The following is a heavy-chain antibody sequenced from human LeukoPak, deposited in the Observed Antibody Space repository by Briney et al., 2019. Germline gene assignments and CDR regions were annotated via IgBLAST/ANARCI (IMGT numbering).Heavy chain of an antibody. D-gene: IGHD2/OR15-2a*01. Sequence: SQTLSLTCAISGDSVSSSSAAWSWIRQSPSRGLEWLARTYYRSKWYYDYAVSLRSRITINPDPSRNQFFLQVNSVTAEDTAVYYCARGSHESTWVWGQGTPVTVSS. V-gene: IGHV6-1*01. CDR3: ARGSHESTWV. CDR2: TYYRSKWYY. J-gene: IGHJ4*02. CDR1: GDSVSSSSAA.